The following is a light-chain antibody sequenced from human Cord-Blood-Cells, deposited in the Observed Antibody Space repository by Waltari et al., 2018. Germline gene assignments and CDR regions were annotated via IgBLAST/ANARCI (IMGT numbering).Light chain of an antibody. CDR1: QSISSY. V-gene: IGKV1-39*01. CDR3: QQSYSTLT. CDR2: AAS. Sequence: DIQMTQSPSSLSASGGDRVTITCRASQSISSYLNLYQQKPGKAPKLLCYAASSLQSGVPSRFSGSGAGTDFTLTISSLPPEDFATYYCQQSYSTLTFGGGTKVEIK. J-gene: IGKJ4*01.